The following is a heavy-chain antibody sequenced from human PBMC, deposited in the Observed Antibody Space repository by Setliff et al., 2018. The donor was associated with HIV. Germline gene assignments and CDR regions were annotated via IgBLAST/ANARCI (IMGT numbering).Heavy chain of an antibody. V-gene: IGHV4-39*01. CDR2: FYYSGRT. J-gene: IGHJ4*02. Sequence: SETLSLTCTVSGGSINSSTYYWGWIRQPPGKGLEWIGSFYYSGRTYYSPSLRSRVTISVDTSKNQFSLRLSSVTAADTAIYYCARAGMGALRSLFDYWGQGTLVTVSS. CDR3: ARAGMGALRSLFDY. D-gene: IGHD1-26*01. CDR1: GGSINSSTYY.